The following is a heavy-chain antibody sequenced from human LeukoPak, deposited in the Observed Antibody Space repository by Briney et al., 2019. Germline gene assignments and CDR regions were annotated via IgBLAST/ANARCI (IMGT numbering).Heavy chain of an antibody. Sequence: GGSLRLSCAASGFTFSSYGMHWVRQAPGKGLEWVAVISYDGSNKYYADSVKGRFTISRDKSKNTLYLLMNSLRAEDTAVYYCAKSLWLPGIYYYYGMDVWGQGTTVTVSS. CDR1: GFTFSSYG. CDR2: ISYDGSNK. J-gene: IGHJ6*02. V-gene: IGHV3-30*18. D-gene: IGHD5-12*01. CDR3: AKSLWLPGIYYYYGMDV.